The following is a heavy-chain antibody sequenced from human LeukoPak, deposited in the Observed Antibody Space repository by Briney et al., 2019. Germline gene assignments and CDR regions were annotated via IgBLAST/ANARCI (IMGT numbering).Heavy chain of an antibody. CDR3: AREIWFFDS. D-gene: IGHD3-10*01. CDR1: GYPFTSFA. J-gene: IGHJ5*01. Sequence: ASVKVSCKASGYPFTSFAISWVRQAPGQGLEWMGWIDPDSGATEYAQRFQGRVTLTTDTSVSTAYLELTSLKSDDTAVYFCAREIWFFDSWGQGTLVTVSS. V-gene: IGHV1-2*02. CDR2: IDPDSGAT.